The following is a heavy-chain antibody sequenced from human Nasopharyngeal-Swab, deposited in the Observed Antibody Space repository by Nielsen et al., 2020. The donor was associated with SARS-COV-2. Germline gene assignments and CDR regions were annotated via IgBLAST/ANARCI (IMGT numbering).Heavy chain of an antibody. V-gene: IGHV4-30-4*01. CDR2: IYYSGNT. CDR3: ARDGYGSGSYSN. D-gene: IGHD3-10*01. Sequence: WIRQPPGKGLEWIGYIYYSGNTYYNPSLKSRVTISVDTSKNQFSLKLSSVTAADTAVYYCARDGYGSGSYSNWGQGTLVTVSS. J-gene: IGHJ4*02.